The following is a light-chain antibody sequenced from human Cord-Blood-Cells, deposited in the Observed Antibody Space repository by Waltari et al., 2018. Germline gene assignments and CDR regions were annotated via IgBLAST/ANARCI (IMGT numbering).Light chain of an antibody. Sequence: DIQMTQSPSSLSASVGDSVTIPCRASQSISSYLNWYQQKPGKAPKLLIYAASSLQSGVPSRFSGSGSGTDFTLTISSLQPEDFATYYCQQSYSTPLLTFGGGTKVEIK. CDR3: QQSYSTPLLT. CDR2: AAS. CDR1: QSISSY. J-gene: IGKJ4*01. V-gene: IGKV1-39*01.